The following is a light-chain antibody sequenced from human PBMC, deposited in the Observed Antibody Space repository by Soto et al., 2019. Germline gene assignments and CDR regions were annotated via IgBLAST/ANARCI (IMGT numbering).Light chain of an antibody. V-gene: IGLV2-23*01. J-gene: IGLJ3*02. CDR2: EGS. CDR1: ISDVGSYDL. Sequence: HSALTQPASVSGSPGQSITISCTGTISDVGSYDLVSWYQQHPGKAPKLMIYEGSKRPSGVSSRFSGSKSGNTASLTISGLQAEDEADYYCCSYAGSSTSWVFGGGTKLTVL. CDR3: CSYAGSSTSWV.